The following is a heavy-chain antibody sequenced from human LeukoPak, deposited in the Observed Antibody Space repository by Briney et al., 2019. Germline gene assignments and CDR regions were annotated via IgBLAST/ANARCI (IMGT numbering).Heavy chain of an antibody. D-gene: IGHD1-26*01. J-gene: IGHJ6*03. CDR2: INHSGST. V-gene: IGHV4-34*01. Sequence: SETLSLTCAVYGGSFSGYYWSWIRQPPGKGLEWIGEINHSGSTNYNPSLKSRVTISVDTSKNQFSLKLSSVTAADTAVYYCARALGAGGYYYYMDVWGKGTTVTVSS. CDR3: ARALGAGGYYYYMDV. CDR1: GGSFSGYY.